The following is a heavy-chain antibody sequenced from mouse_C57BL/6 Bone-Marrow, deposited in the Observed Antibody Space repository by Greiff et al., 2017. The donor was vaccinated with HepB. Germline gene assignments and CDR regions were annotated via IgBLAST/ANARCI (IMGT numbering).Heavy chain of an antibody. CDR1: GFNIKDDY. J-gene: IGHJ4*01. D-gene: IGHD2-1*01. CDR3: TKYYGNTYYYAMDY. CDR2: IDPENGDT. Sequence: VQLQQSGAELVRPGASVKLSCTASGFNIKDDYMHWVKQRPEQGLEWIGWIDPENGDTEYASKFQGKATITADTSSNTAYLQLSSLTSEDTAVYYCTKYYGNTYYYAMDYWGQGTSVTVSS. V-gene: IGHV14-4*01.